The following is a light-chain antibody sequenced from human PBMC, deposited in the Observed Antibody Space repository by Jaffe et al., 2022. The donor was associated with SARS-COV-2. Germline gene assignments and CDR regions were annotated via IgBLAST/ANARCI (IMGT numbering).Light chain of an antibody. CDR1: ERISTW. V-gene: IGKV1-5*03. CDR3: QQYNSYPYT. CDR2: KAS. J-gene: IGKJ2*01. Sequence: DIQMTQSPSTLSASLGDRVTITCRASERISTWLAWYQQKPGKAPKLLIYKASSLESGVPSRFSGSGSGTEFTLTISSLQPDDFATYYCQQYNSYPYTFGQGTKLEI.